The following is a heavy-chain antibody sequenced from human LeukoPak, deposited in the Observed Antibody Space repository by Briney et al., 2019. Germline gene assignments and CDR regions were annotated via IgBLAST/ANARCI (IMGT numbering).Heavy chain of an antibody. CDR3: AREDVVFVDAVRYYYYGMDV. Sequence: ASVKVSCKASGYNFTSYYMHWVRQAPGQGLEWMGIINPSGGSTSYAQKFQDRVTMTRDTSTSTVYMELSSLKSEDTAVYYCAREDVVFVDAVRYYYYGMDVWGQGTTVTVS. D-gene: IGHD3-10*02. J-gene: IGHJ6*02. V-gene: IGHV1-46*01. CDR1: GYNFTSYY. CDR2: INPSGGST.